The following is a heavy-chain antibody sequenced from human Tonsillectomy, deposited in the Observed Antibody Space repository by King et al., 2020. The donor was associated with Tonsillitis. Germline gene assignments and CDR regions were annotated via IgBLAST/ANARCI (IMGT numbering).Heavy chain of an antibody. V-gene: IGHV3-53*01. D-gene: IGHD3-9*01. Sequence: VQLVESGGGLIQPGGSLRLSCAASGFTVSSNYMSWVRQAPGKGLEWVSVIYSGGSTYYADSVKGRFTISSDNSKNTLYLQMNSLRAEDTAVYYCARGYYDIFGLHHDAFDIWGQGTMVTVSS. CDR1: GFTVSSNY. CDR3: ARGYYDIFGLHHDAFDI. CDR2: IYSGGST. J-gene: IGHJ3*02.